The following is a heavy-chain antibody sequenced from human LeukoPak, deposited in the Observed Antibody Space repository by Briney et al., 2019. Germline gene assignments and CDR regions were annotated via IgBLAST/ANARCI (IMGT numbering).Heavy chain of an antibody. CDR3: AKGNLVVAATEGYYFDY. D-gene: IGHD2-15*01. CDR1: GFTFSSYG. J-gene: IGHJ4*02. V-gene: IGHV3-23*01. Sequence: GGSLRLSCAASGFTFSSYGMSWVRQAPGKGLEWVSAISGSGGSTHYADSVKGRFTISRDNSKNTLYLQMNSLRAEDTAVYYCAKGNLVVAATEGYYFDYWGQGTLVTVSS. CDR2: ISGSGGST.